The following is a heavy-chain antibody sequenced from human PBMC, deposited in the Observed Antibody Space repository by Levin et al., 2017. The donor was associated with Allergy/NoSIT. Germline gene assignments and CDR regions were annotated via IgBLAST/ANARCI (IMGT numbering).Heavy chain of an antibody. CDR2: ISHRGST. Sequence: PSQTLSLTCAVSGGSFGGYYWSWLRQPPGKGPEWIGEISHRGSTTYNPSLKSRVSISVDTSRNQFSVNLNSVTAADTAVYYCAVFSLRYGTFEIWGRGTMVTVSS. V-gene: IGHV4-34*01. CDR1: GGSFGGYY. J-gene: IGHJ3*02. D-gene: IGHD4-17*01. CDR3: AVFSLRYGTFEI.